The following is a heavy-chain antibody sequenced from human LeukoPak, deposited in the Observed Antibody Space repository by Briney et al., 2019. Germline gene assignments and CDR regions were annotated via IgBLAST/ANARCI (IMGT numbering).Heavy chain of an antibody. D-gene: IGHD6-19*01. V-gene: IGHV3-48*04. J-gene: IGHJ4*02. CDR1: GFTFSSYS. CDR3: ARTHSSGWFDY. CDR2: ISSSSSTI. Sequence: PGGSLRLSCAASGFTFSSYSMNWVRQAPGKGLEWVSYISSSSSTIYYADSVKGRFTISRDNAKNSLYLQMNSLRAEDTAVYYCARTHSSGWFDYWGQGTLVTVSS.